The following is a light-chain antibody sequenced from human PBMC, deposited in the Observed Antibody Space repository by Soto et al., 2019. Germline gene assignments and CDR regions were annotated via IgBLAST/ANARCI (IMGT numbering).Light chain of an antibody. CDR1: NSDAGGSTY. Sequence: QSALTQPPSASGSPGQSVTISCTGTNSDAGGSTYVSWYQQHPGKAPKLVIYEVIKRPSGVPDRFSGSRSGNTASLTVSGLQAEGEADYYSSSNVGGTLLKIFGGGTNLTVL. V-gene: IGLV2-8*01. CDR3: SSNVGGTLLKI. CDR2: EVI. J-gene: IGLJ2*01.